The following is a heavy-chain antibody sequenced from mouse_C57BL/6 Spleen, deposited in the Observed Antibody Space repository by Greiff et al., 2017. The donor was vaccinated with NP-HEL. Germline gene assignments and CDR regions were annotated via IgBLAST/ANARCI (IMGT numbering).Heavy chain of an antibody. Sequence: QVQLQQPGAELVKPGASVKLSCKASGYTFTSYWMQWVKQRPGQGLEWIGEIDPSDSYTNYNQKFKGKATLTVDTSSSTAYMQLSSLTAEDSAVYYCARRSPAYGSSLDYWGKGTTLTVSS. V-gene: IGHV1-50*01. CDR3: ARRSPAYGSSLDY. D-gene: IGHD1-1*01. CDR2: IDPSDSYT. J-gene: IGHJ2*01. CDR1: GYTFTSYW.